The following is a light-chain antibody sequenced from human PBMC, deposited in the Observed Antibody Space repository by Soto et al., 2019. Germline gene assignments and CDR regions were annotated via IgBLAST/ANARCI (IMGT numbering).Light chain of an antibody. CDR2: HVT. CDR3: SSYSHSPPSYV. V-gene: IGLV2-14*03. CDR1: SVDVGDYIS. Sequence: QSVLTQPASVSGSPGQSITISCTGSSVDVGDYISVSWYQQHPGKAPKVMIYHVTIRASGVSNRFSGSKSGNTASLTISGLQAEDEADYYCSSYSHSPPSYVFGTGTKLTVL. J-gene: IGLJ1*01.